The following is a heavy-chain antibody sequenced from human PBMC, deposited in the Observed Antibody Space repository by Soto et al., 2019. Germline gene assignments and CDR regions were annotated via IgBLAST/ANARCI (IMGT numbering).Heavy chain of an antibody. CDR1: GGSVNSGNYY. Sequence: QIQLQESGPRLVKPSETLSLTCTVSGGSVNSGNYYWGWIRHTPGKGLQWIGYIYQSGSTRYSPSLKSRVTISLDKSKNQFSLKVTSVTPADPAEYYCASGTIYTSYGMDVWGQGTTVTVSS. J-gene: IGHJ6*02. CDR3: ASGTIYTSYGMDV. V-gene: IGHV4-61*01. CDR2: IYQSGST. D-gene: IGHD1-1*01.